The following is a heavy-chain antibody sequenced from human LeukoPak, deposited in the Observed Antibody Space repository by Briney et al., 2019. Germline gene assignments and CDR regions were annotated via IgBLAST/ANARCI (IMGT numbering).Heavy chain of an antibody. Sequence: ASVKVSCKASGYTFTNYAMHWVRQAPGQRLEWMGWINAGNGNTKYSQEFQGRVTITRGPSASAANLELSSLRSDGMAVYYCAKVAARYGDYYFDYWGQGTLVTVSS. CDR1: GYTFTNYA. CDR2: INAGNGNT. J-gene: IGHJ4*02. V-gene: IGHV1-3*03. D-gene: IGHD4-17*01. CDR3: AKVAARYGDYYFDY.